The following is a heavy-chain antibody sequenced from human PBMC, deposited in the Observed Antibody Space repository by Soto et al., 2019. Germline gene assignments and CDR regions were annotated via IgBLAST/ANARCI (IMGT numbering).Heavy chain of an antibody. CDR1: GGSISSSSYY. Sequence: QLQLQESGPGLVKPSETLSLTCTVSGGSISSSSYYWGWIRQPPGKGLEWIGSIYYSGSTYYNPSLKSRVTISVDTSKNQFSLKLSSVTAADTAVYYCARHHAYCSSTSCQNFVGNWFDPWGQGTLVTVSS. CDR3: ARHHAYCSSTSCQNFVGNWFDP. D-gene: IGHD2-2*01. CDR2: IYYSGST. V-gene: IGHV4-39*01. J-gene: IGHJ5*02.